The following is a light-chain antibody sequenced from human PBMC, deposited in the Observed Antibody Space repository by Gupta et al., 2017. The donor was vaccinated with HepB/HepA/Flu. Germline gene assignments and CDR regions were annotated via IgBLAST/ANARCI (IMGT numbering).Light chain of an antibody. CDR2: GAS. J-gene: IGKJ1*01. CDR1: QSVSSSY. V-gene: IGKV3-20*01. Sequence: EIVLTQSPGTLSLSPGERATLSCRASQSVSSSYLAWYQQKPGQAPRLLIYGASSRATGIPDRFSGSGSGTDFTLTISRREPEDFAVYYCQQYGSSPPRTFGQGTKVEI. CDR3: QQYGSSPPRT.